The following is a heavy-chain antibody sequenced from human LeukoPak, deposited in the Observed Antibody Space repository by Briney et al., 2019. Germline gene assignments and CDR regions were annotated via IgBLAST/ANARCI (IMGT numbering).Heavy chain of an antibody. CDR3: ARRRGLSAAMDY. V-gene: IGHV4-39*01. CDR1: GGSISNSDYF. Sequence: SETLSLTCTVSGGSISNSDYFWDWIRQPPGKGLERIATIYYSGSTYYDPSLKSRVTISVDTSKNQFSLKLKSVTAADTGVYYCARRRGLSAAMDYWGQGTLFTVSS. CDR2: IYYSGST. J-gene: IGHJ4*02. D-gene: IGHD2-2*01.